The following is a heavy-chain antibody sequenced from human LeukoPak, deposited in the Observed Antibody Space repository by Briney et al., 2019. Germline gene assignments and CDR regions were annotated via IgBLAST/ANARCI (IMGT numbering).Heavy chain of an antibody. J-gene: IGHJ3*02. D-gene: IGHD3-22*01. CDR3: AREGMIVVVQEAFDI. V-gene: IGHV3-30*02. CDR1: GFTFTSYG. CDR2: IRYDGSNK. Sequence: GGSLRLSCAASGFTFTSYGMHWVRQAPGKGLEWVGFIRYDGSNKYYGDSVKGRFTISRDNSKNTLYLQMNSLRAEDTAVYYCAREGMIVVVQEAFDIWGQGTMVTVSS.